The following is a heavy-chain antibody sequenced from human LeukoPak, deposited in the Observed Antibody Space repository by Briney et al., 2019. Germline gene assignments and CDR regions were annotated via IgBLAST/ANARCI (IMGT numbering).Heavy chain of an antibody. CDR2: IYPGDSDT. D-gene: IGHD6-19*01. V-gene: IGHV5-51*01. CDR1: GYSFTSYW. CDR3: ARLWGAVAGSDYYYYYGMDV. Sequence: GESLKISCQGSGYSFTSYWIGWVRQLPGKGLEWMGIIYPGDSDTRYSPSFQGQVTISADKSLSTAYLQWSSLKASDTAMYYCARLWGAVAGSDYYYYYGMDVWGQGTTVTVSS. J-gene: IGHJ6*02.